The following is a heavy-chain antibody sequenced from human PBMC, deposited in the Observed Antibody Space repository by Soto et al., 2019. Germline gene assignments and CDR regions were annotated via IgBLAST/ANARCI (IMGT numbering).Heavy chain of an antibody. V-gene: IGHV3-30*01. J-gene: IGHJ6*02. CDR2: ISYDGYNT. CDR3: GRVNPGNNLYYYCGLDV. Sequence: VHLVESGGSVLQPGRSLRLSCAASGFTFDTFAIHWVRQTPGKVLEWVALISYDGYNTYYAYSVKGRFTISRDNSKNTLYLQMTSLRPDDPGGYYCGRVNPGNNLYYYCGLDVWGQGTSVTVSS. D-gene: IGHD1-1*01. CDR1: GFTFDTFA.